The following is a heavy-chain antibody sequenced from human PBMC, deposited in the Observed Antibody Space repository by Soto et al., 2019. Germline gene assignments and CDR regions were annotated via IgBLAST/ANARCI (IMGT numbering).Heavy chain of an antibody. J-gene: IGHJ3*02. CDR1: GFTFSSYA. CDR2: ISGSGGST. V-gene: IGHV3-23*01. D-gene: IGHD3-22*01. CDR3: AKAPIITMIVVVTFDAFDI. Sequence: GGSLRLSCAASGFTFSSYAMSWVRQAPGKGLEWVSAISGSGGSTYYADSVKGRFTISRDNSKNTLYLQMNSLRAEDTAVYYCAKAPIITMIVVVTFDAFDIWGQGTIVTVSS.